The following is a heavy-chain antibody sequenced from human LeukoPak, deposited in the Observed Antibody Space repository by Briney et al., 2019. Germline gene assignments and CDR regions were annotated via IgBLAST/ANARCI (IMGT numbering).Heavy chain of an antibody. J-gene: IGHJ4*02. CDR3: AKELRFYDSSGYLNY. V-gene: IGHV3-21*01. CDR2: ISSSSSYI. CDR1: GFTFSSYS. Sequence: AGGSLRLSCAASGFTFSSYSMNWVRQAPGKGLEWVSSISSSSSYIYYADSVKGRFTISRDNAKNSLYLQMNSLRAEDTAVYYCAKELRFYDSSGYLNYWGQGALVTVSS. D-gene: IGHD3-22*01.